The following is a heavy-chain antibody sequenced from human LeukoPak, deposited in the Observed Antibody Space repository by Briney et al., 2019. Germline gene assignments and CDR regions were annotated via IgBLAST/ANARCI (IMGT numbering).Heavy chain of an antibody. CDR3: ARDSGGYSYGYYYYYGMDV. V-gene: IGHV1-18*01. CDR2: ISAYNGNT. D-gene: IGHD5-18*01. CDR1: GYTFTSYG. Sequence: ASVKVSCKASGYTFTSYGISWVRLAPGQGLEWMGWISAYNGNTNYAQKLQGRVTMTTDTSTSTAYMELRSLRSDDTAVYYCARDSGGYSYGYYYYYGMDVWGQGTTVTVSS. J-gene: IGHJ6*02.